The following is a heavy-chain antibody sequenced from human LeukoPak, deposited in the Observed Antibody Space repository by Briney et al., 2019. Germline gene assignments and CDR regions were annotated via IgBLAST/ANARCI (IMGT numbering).Heavy chain of an antibody. V-gene: IGHV3-64*01. D-gene: IGHD1-26*01. CDR3: AAGIVGATDDY. J-gene: IGHJ4*02. CDR1: GFTFSSYA. CDR2: ISSNGGST. Sequence: GGSLRLSCAASGFTFSSYAMHWVRQAPGKGLDYVSPISSNGGSTYYANSVKGRFTISRDNSKNTLYLQMGSLRAEDMAVYYCAAGIVGATDDYWGQGTLVTVSS.